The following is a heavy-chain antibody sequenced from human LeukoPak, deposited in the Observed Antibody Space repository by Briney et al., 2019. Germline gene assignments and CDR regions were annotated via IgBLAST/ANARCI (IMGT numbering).Heavy chain of an antibody. CDR1: GYTFTTYA. D-gene: IGHD6-19*01. J-gene: IGHJ4*02. V-gene: IGHV1-3*01. CDR2: IKAGNGNT. CDR3: ARVGKIGSGWPLGY. Sequence: ASVKVSCKASGYTFTTYAMHWVRQAPGQRLEWMGWIKAGNGNTKYSQKFQGRVTITRDTSASTAYMELSSLRTEDTAMYYCARVGKIGSGWPLGYWGQGTLVTVSS.